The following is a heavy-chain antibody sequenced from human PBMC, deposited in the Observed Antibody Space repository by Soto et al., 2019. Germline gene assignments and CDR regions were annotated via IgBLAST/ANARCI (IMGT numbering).Heavy chain of an antibody. CDR2: ISYDGSNK. CDR1: GFTFSSYA. Sequence: PGGSLRLSCAASGFTFSSYAMHWVRQAPGKGLEWVAVISYDGSNKYYADSVKGRFTISRDNSKNTLYLQMNSLRAEDTAVYYCARDMYYYDSSGYYGDPFDYWGQGTLVTVSS. J-gene: IGHJ4*02. CDR3: ARDMYYYDSSGYYGDPFDY. D-gene: IGHD3-22*01. V-gene: IGHV3-30-3*01.